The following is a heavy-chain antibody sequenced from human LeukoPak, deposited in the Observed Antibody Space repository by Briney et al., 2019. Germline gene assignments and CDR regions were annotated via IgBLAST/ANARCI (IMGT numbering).Heavy chain of an antibody. Sequence: GGSLRLSCAASGFTFSSYAMSWVRQAPGKGLEWVSAISGSGGSTYYADSVKGRFTISRDNSKNTVYLQMNSLRDEDTAVYYCAKDKGVFYFDYWGQGTLITVSS. V-gene: IGHV3-23*01. D-gene: IGHD2-8*01. J-gene: IGHJ4*02. CDR3: AKDKGVFYFDY. CDR1: GFTFSSYA. CDR2: ISGSGGST.